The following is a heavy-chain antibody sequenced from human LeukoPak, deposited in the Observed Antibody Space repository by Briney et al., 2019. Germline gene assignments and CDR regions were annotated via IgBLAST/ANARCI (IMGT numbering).Heavy chain of an antibody. V-gene: IGHV3-7*03. Sequence: GGSLRLSCAASGFTFSSYWMTWVRQAPGKGLEWVANIKPDGSEKYYADSMKGRFTVSRDNAKNSLYLQMNSLRVEDTAVYYCARGFGYSWGQGTLVTVSS. CDR1: GFTFSSYW. J-gene: IGHJ1*01. CDR3: ARGFGYS. CDR2: IKPDGSEK. D-gene: IGHD5-18*01.